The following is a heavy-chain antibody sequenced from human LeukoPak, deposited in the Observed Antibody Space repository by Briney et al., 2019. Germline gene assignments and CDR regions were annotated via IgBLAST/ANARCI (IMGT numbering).Heavy chain of an antibody. Sequence: SETLSLTCAVYGGSFSGYYWSWIRQPPGKGLEWIGEINHSGSTNYNPSLKSRVTISVDTSKNQFSLKLSSVTAADTAVYYCARGLITMVRGVPSYSDYWGQGTLVTVSS. CDR3: ARGLITMVRGVPSYSDY. V-gene: IGHV4-34*01. CDR2: INHSGST. CDR1: GGSFSGYY. D-gene: IGHD3-10*01. J-gene: IGHJ4*02.